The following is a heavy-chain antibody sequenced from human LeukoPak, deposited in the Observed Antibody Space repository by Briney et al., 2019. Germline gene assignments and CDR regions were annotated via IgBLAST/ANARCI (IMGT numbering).Heavy chain of an antibody. V-gene: IGHV4-59*01. CDR1: GGSISSYY. J-gene: IGHJ6*03. Sequence: PSETLSLTCTVSGGSISSYYWSWIRQPPGKGLEWIGYIYYSGSTNYNPSLKSRVTISVDTSKNQFSLKLSSVTAADTAVYYCARDFGPPYYYYMDVWGKGTTVTVSS. D-gene: IGHD3-10*01. CDR3: ARDFGPPYYYYMDV. CDR2: IYYSGST.